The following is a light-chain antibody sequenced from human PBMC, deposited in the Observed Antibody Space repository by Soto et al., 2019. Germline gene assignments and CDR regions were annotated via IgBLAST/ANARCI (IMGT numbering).Light chain of an antibody. J-gene: IGKJ4*01. CDR3: QQRSSWPLT. CDR1: QSISSY. V-gene: IGKV3-11*01. Sequence: EIVLTQSPATLSLSPGERATLSCRPSQSISSYLAWYQQKPGQPPRLLIYDAFNRATGLPARFSGSGSGTDFTLTISSLEPEDFAVYYCQQRSSWPLTFGGGTKVEIK. CDR2: DAF.